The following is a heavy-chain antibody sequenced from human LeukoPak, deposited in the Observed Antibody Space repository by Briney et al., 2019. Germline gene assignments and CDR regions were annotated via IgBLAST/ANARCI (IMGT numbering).Heavy chain of an antibody. CDR3: ARRRMSIAVAGPYWYFDL. V-gene: IGHV4-30-2*01. CDR1: GGSISSGGYS. CDR2: IYHSGST. D-gene: IGHD6-19*01. J-gene: IGHJ2*01. Sequence: SETLSLTCAVSGGSISSGGYSWSWIRQPPGKGLEWIGYIYHSGSTYYNPSLKSRVTISVDTSKNQFSLKLSSVTAADTAVYYCARRRMSIAVAGPYWYFDLWGRGTLVTVSS.